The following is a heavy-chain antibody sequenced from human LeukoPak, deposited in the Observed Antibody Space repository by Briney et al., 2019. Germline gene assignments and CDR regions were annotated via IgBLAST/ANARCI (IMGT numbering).Heavy chain of an antibody. Sequence: PSETLSLTCTVSGGSISSSSYYWGWIRQPPGKGLEWIGEINRSGDTNYNPSLKSRVSISVDTSKNEFSLKLRSVAAADTAVYYCAPGWAAVDAYWAQGTLVTVTS. CDR3: APGWAAVDAY. J-gene: IGHJ4*02. CDR2: INRSGDT. D-gene: IGHD6-13*01. V-gene: IGHV4-39*07. CDR1: GGSISSSSYY.